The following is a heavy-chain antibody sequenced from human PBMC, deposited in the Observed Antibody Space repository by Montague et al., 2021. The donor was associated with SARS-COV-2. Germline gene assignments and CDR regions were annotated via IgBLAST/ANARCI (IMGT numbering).Heavy chain of an antibody. CDR1: GDSVSINIAT. V-gene: IGHV6-1*01. CDR2: TYYRSKWYN. D-gene: IGHD2-2*01. Sequence: CAISGDSVSINIATWNWIRQSPSRGLEGLGSTYYRSKWYNDYAESVKSRITIDPDTSKHQFSLHLNSVTPEHTAVYYCARIPVGSKYYFDLWGQGTLVTVSS. CDR3: ARIPVGSKYYFDL. J-gene: IGHJ4*02.